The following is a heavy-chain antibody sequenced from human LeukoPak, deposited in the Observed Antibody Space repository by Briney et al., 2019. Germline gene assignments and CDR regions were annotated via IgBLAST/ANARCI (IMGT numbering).Heavy chain of an antibody. Sequence: SETLSLTCAVSGGSISSGGYSWSWIRQPPGKGLEWIGYIYHSGSTYYNPSLKSRVTISVDRSKNQFSLKLSSVTAADTAVYYCARGEYYDSSALDYWGQGTLVTVSS. CDR1: GGSISSGGYS. CDR2: IYHSGST. V-gene: IGHV4-30-2*01. D-gene: IGHD3-22*01. J-gene: IGHJ4*02. CDR3: ARGEYYDSSALDY.